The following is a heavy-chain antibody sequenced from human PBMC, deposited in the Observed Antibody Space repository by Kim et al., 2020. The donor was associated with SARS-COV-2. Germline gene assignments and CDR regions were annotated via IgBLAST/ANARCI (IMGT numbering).Heavy chain of an antibody. J-gene: IGHJ4*02. D-gene: IGHD3-10*01. Sequence: ADSVKGRFTTSRANAKNSLYLQMNSLRAEDTAVYYCAREWRGVEGGKGDYWGQGTLVTVSS. V-gene: IGHV3-21*01. CDR3: AREWRGVEGGKGDY.